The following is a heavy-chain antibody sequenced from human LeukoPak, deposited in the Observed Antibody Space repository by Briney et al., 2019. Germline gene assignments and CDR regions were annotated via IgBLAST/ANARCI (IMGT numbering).Heavy chain of an antibody. CDR1: GGSISSSSYY. J-gene: IGHJ5*02. CDR3: ARYIVVVPAAPAYWLDP. CDR2: IYYSGST. V-gene: IGHV4-39*01. Sequence: SGTPSLTFTVSGGSISSSSYYWGWVRQPPGKGLGWVGGIYYSGSTYYIPSLKSRVTISGDTSKNQFSLKLSSVTAADTAVYYCARYIVVVPAAPAYWLDPWGQGTLVTVSS. D-gene: IGHD2-2*01.